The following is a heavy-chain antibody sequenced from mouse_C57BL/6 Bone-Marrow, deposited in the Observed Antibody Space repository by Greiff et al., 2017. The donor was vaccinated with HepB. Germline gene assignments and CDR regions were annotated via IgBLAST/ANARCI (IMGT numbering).Heavy chain of an antibody. CDR1: GFNIKDYY. J-gene: IGHJ1*03. Sequence: VQLQQSGAELVRPGASVKLSCTASGFNIKDYYMHWVKQRPEQGLEWIGWIDPENGDTEYASKFQGKATITADTSSNTAYLQLSSLTSEDTAVYYCTTCHYYSSRYWYFDVRGTGNTVTVSS. CDR2: IDPENGDT. D-gene: IGHD1-1*01. V-gene: IGHV14-4*01. CDR3: TTCHYYSSRYWYFDV.